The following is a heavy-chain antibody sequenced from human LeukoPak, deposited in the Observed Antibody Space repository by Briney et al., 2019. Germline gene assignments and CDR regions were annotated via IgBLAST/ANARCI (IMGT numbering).Heavy chain of an antibody. J-gene: IGHJ3*02. CDR1: EYTFTGYY. CDR3: ARDSATVTTSGAFDI. V-gene: IGHV1-2*02. Sequence: ASVKVSCKASEYTFTGYYMHWVRQAPGQGLEWMGWINPNSGGTNYAQKFQGRVTMTRDTPISTAYMELSRLRSDDTAVYYCARDSATVTTSGAFDIWGQGTMVTVSS. D-gene: IGHD4-17*01. CDR2: INPNSGGT.